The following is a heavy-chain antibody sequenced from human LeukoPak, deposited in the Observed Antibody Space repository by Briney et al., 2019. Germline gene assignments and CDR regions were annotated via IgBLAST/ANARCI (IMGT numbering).Heavy chain of an antibody. V-gene: IGHV3-23*01. D-gene: IGHD3-10*01. CDR1: GFTFSSYA. Sequence: GGSLRLSCAASGFTFSSYAMSWVRRAPGKGLEWVSAISGSGVSTYYADSVKGRFTISRDYAKNSLYLQMNSLRVEDTAVYYCAKVAKYYYGPETYYFFEQWGQGTPVTASS. CDR3: AKVAKYYYGPETYYFFEQ. J-gene: IGHJ4*02. CDR2: ISGSGVST.